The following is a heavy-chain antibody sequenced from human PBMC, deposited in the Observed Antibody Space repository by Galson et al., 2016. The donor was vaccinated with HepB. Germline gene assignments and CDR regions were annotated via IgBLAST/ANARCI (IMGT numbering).Heavy chain of an antibody. CDR2: ISAHNGNR. Sequence: SVKVSCKASGYTFTNYGISWVRQAPGQGLEWMGWISAHNGNRNYAQKFQGRVTMTTDTYTNTAYMEMTSLRSDDTAVYYCATDCTGYNSGQAFQHWGQGTLVTVSS. D-gene: IGHD6-25*01. CDR3: ATDCTGYNSGQAFQH. CDR1: GYTFTNYG. V-gene: IGHV1-18*01. J-gene: IGHJ1*01.